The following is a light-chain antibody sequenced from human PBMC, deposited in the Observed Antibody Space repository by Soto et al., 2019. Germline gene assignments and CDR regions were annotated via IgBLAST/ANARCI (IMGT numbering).Light chain of an antibody. J-gene: IGKJ4*01. CDR3: QQDNNWPPLT. Sequence: EIVMTQSPATLSVSPGERATLSCRASQSVSSNLAWYQQKPGQAPRLLIYGASTRTTLIPARFSGSGSGTEFTHTISSLQSEDFAVYYCQQDNNWPPLTFGGGTKVEIK. CDR1: QSVSSN. V-gene: IGKV3-15*01. CDR2: GAS.